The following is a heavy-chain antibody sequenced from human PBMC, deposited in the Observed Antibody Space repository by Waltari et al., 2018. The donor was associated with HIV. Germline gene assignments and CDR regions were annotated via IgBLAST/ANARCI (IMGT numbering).Heavy chain of an antibody. Sequence: QVQLQESGPGLVKPSETLSLTCTVPGGSIRDYYWSWIRQPPGKGLELIGFIYYNGNTNYNPSLKSRVTISMGTSRNHFSLQLTSVTAADTAVYYCARTYSGSYPRGYAFNIWGQGTMVTVSS. V-gene: IGHV4-59*01. CDR2: IYYNGNT. CDR3: ARTYSGSYPRGYAFNI. CDR1: GGSIRDYY. D-gene: IGHD1-26*01. J-gene: IGHJ3*02.